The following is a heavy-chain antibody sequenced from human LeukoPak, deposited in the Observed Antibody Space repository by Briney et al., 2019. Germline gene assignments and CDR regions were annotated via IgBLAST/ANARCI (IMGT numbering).Heavy chain of an antibody. J-gene: IGHJ4*02. D-gene: IGHD3-10*01. CDR3: ARVPVVRGVIFDY. Sequence: SETLSLTCAVYGGSFSGYYWSWIRQPPGKGLEWIGEINHSGSTNYNPSLKSRVTISVDTSKNQFSLKLSSVTAADTAVYYCARVPVVRGVIFDYWGQGTLVTVSS. V-gene: IGHV4-34*01. CDR1: GGSFSGYY. CDR2: INHSGST.